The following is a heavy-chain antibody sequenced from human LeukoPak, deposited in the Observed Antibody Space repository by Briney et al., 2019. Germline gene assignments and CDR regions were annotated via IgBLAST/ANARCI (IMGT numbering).Heavy chain of an antibody. J-gene: IGHJ4*02. V-gene: IGHV3-7*05. CDR1: GFTFSRYW. CDR3: ARDRQPGDY. CDR2: IKQDGSEK. Sequence: GGSLRLSCAASGFTFSRYWMSWVRQAPGKGLEWVANIKQDGSEKCYLDSVKGRFTISRDNAKNSLYLQMNSLRAEDTAVYYCARDRQPGDYWGQGTLVTVSS. D-gene: IGHD3-10*01.